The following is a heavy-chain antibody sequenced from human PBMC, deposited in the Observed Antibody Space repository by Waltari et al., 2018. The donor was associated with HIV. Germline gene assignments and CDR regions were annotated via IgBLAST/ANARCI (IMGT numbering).Heavy chain of an antibody. CDR1: GYTFTSYD. V-gene: IGHV1-8*01. J-gene: IGHJ4*02. CDR3: ARGYVWGSYRPPLRY. Sequence: QVHLVQSGAEVKKPGASVKVSCKASGYTFTSYDIHWVRQATGQALEWMGWMNPNSGNTGYAQKFQGRVTMTRNTSVSTAYMELSSLRSEDTAVYYCARGYVWGSYRPPLRYWGQGTLVTVSS. D-gene: IGHD3-16*02. CDR2: MNPNSGNT.